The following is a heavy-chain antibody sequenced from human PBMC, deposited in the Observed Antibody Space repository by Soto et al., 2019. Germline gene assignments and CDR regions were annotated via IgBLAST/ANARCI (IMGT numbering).Heavy chain of an antibody. J-gene: IGHJ3*02. CDR1: GFTFGSYG. CDR3: ARENIVGAARDAFDI. V-gene: IGHV3-33*01. Sequence: GGSLRLSCAASGFTFGSYGMHWVRQAPGKGLEWVAVIWYDGSNKYYADSVKGRFTISRDNSKNTLYLQMNSLRAEDTAVYYCARENIVGAARDAFDIWGQGTMVTVSS. CDR2: IWYDGSNK. D-gene: IGHD1-26*01.